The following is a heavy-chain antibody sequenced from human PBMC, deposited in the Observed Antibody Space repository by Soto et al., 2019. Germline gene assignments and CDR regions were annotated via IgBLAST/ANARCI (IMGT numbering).Heavy chain of an antibody. V-gene: IGHV3-23*01. Sequence: GGSLRLSCAVSGFTFSSYAMSWVRQAPGKGLEWVSAISGSGGSTYYADSVKGRFTISRDNSKNTLYLQMNSLRAEDTAVYYCAKVYVHDYDFWSGYYTRDPNWFDPWGQGTLVTVSS. D-gene: IGHD3-3*01. CDR3: AKVYVHDYDFWSGYYTRDPNWFDP. CDR2: ISGSGGST. CDR1: GFTFSSYA. J-gene: IGHJ5*02.